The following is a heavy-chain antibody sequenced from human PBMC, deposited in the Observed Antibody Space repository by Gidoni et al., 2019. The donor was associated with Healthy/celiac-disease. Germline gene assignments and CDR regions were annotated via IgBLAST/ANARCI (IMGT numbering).Heavy chain of an antibody. J-gene: IGHJ6*02. Sequence: QVQLVQSGAEVKKPGASVKISCKASGYTFTSYDINWVRQATGQGLEWRGWMNPNSGNTGYAQKFQGRVTMTRNTSISIVYMELSSLRSEDTAVYYCARGDIVVVPAAPAVYYGMDVWGQGTTVTVSS. V-gene: IGHV1-8*01. CDR1: GYTFTSYD. CDR2: MNPNSGNT. D-gene: IGHD2-2*01. CDR3: ARGDIVVVPAAPAVYYGMDV.